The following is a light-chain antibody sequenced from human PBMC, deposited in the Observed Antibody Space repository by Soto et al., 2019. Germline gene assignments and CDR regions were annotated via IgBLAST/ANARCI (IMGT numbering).Light chain of an antibody. CDR3: VLYLGSGIYV. CDR1: SDSVSASNY. J-gene: IGLJ1*01. V-gene: IGLV8-61*01. Sequence: QTVVTQEPSFSVSPGGTVTITCCLTSDSVSASNYPSWYPQTPGQTPRTLIYSTNSRSSGVPDRFSGSILGNKAALTITGAQADDESYYYCVLYLGSGIYVFGPGTKLTVL. CDR2: STN.